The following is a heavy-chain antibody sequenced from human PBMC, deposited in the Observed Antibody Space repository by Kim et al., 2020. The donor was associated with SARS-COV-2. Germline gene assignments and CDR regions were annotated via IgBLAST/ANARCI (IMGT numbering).Heavy chain of an antibody. Sequence: SETLSLTCAVYGGSFSGYYWNWIRQPPGKGLEWIGEINHSGSTNYNPSLKTRVTILVDTSKNQFSLKLTSVTAADTAVYYCARGREDWGDYDSSGHIDYLGQGTLVTVSS. J-gene: IGHJ4*02. V-gene: IGHV4-34*01. D-gene: IGHD3-22*01. CDR1: GGSFSGYY. CDR3: ARGREDWGDYDSSGHIDY. CDR2: INHSGST.